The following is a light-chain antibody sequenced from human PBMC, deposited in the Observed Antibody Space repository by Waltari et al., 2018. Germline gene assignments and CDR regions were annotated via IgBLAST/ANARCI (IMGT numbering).Light chain of an antibody. CDR2: GAS. CDR3: QQLNDYPLT. J-gene: IGKJ2*01. V-gene: IGKV1-9*01. CDR1: QGISSY. Sequence: DIQLTQSPSFLSASVGDRVTITCRASQGISSYLTWYQQKPEKVPKLLIYGASTLQSGVPSRFSGSGSGTEFTLTISSLQPEDFATYYCQQLNDYPLTFGQGTKLQIK.